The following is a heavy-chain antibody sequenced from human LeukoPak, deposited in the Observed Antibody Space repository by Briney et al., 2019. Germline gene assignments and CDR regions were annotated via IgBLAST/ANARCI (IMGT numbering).Heavy chain of an antibody. V-gene: IGHV3-7*05. CDR2: IEQEGSEK. D-gene: IGHD3-3*01. CDR3: ARRGRIFGVVIIGYFDY. CDR1: GLTVSSNY. J-gene: IGHJ4*02. Sequence: PGGSLRLSCAASGLTVSSNYMSWVRQAPGKGLEWVANIEQEGSEKNYVDSVKGRFTISRDNAKNSLYLQMNSLRAEDTAVYYCARRGRIFGVVIIGYFDYWGQGTLVTVSS.